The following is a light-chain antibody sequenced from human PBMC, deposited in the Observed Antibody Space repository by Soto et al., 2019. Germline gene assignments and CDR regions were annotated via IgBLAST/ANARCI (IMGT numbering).Light chain of an antibody. CDR1: VSNIGAGYD. J-gene: IGLJ1*01. Sequence: QSVLTQPPSVSGAPGQRVTIYCTGSVSNIGAGYDVHWYQHRPGTAPKLLVFGDSHRPSGVPDRFSGSKSGTSASLAITGLQAEDEGDYYCQSYDSTLDARYVFGTGTKLTVL. CDR2: GDS. CDR3: QSYDSTLDARYV. V-gene: IGLV1-40*01.